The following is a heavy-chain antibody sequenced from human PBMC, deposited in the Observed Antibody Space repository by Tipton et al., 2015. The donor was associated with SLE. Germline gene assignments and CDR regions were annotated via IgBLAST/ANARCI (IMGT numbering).Heavy chain of an antibody. D-gene: IGHD3-10*02. V-gene: IGHV3-74*01. J-gene: IGHJ4*02. CDR2: IYIDGSRT. CDR3: ARGDYVGYYLDY. CDR1: GFTFRSYW. Sequence: SLRLSCEASGFTFRSYWMHWVRQAPGKGLVWVSRIYIDGSRTSYADSVQGRFTISRDNAKNTLYLLLNSLRAEDTAVYYCARGDYVGYYLDYWGQGTLVTVSS.